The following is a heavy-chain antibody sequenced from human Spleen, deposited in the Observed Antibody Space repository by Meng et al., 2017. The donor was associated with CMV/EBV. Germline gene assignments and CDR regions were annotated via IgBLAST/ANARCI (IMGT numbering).Heavy chain of an antibody. D-gene: IGHD3-3*01. CDR2: INPNSGGT. V-gene: IGHV1-2*02. Sequence: SGYIFTGYYIHWVRQAPGQGLEWMGWINPNSGGTNYAQKFQGRVTMTRDTSISTAYMELSRLRSDDTAVYYCARAARITIFGVADYWGQGTLVTVSS. J-gene: IGHJ4*02. CDR1: GYIFTGYY. CDR3: ARAARITIFGVADY.